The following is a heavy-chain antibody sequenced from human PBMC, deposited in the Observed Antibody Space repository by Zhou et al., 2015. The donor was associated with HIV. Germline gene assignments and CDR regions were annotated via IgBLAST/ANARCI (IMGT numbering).Heavy chain of an antibody. Sequence: QVQLVQSGAEVKKPGSSVKVSCKASGGSFSTYGITWVRQAPGQGLEWVGEIIPLFGTVKYAQKFQGRVTITADRSTSTAYMDLRSLRSEDTAVYYCARGNWDGRAFDIWGQGTMVTVSS. CDR1: GGSFSTYG. D-gene: IGHD1-1*01. V-gene: IGHV1-69*06. J-gene: IGHJ3*02. CDR2: IIPLFGTV. CDR3: ARGNWDGRAFDI.